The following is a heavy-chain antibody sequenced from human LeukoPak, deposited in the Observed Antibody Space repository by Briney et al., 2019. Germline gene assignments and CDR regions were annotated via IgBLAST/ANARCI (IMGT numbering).Heavy chain of an antibody. CDR1: GGAVTGSTYY. J-gene: IGHJ4*02. D-gene: IGHD3-22*01. CDR2: MYYSGST. Sequence: SETLSLTCNVSGGAVTGSTYYWAWIRQPPGKGLEWIGSMYYSGSTFYTPSLKSRVTISVDTSKNHFSLKLTSVTAADTATYYCARHYYDNTGYYYLDYWGKGTLVTVSS. V-gene: IGHV4-39*02. CDR3: ARHYYDNTGYYYLDY.